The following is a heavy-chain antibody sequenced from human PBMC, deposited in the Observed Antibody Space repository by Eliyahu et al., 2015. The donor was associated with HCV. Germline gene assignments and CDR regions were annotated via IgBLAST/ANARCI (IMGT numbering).Heavy chain of an antibody. J-gene: IGHJ5*02. CDR3: ASGGGGIAVAGTGGWFDP. Sequence: QVQLQESGPGLVQPSETLSLTCTVSGGSITSYYWSWIRQPPGKGLEWIGYIHYSGTTTYNPSLKSRVTISVDTSKNQFSLKLSSVTAADTAVYYCASGGGGIAVAGTGGWFDPWGQGTLVTVSS. V-gene: IGHV4-59*01. CDR1: GGSITSYY. D-gene: IGHD6-19*01. CDR2: IHYSGTT.